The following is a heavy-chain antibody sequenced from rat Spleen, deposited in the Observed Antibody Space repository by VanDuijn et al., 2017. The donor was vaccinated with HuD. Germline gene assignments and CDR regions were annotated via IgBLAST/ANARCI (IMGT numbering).Heavy chain of an antibody. CDR3: ARSDTLAAMGHY. CDR1: GLSLTSNN. D-gene: IGHD1-2*01. J-gene: IGHJ2*01. CDR2: IWSGGST. Sequence: QVQLKESGPGLVQPSQTLSLTCTVSGLSLTSNNVHWVRQPPGKGLEWMGAIWSGGSTSSNSALKSRLSISRDTSKSQIFLKMNNLQTEDTAMYFCARSDTLAAMGHYWGQGVMVTVSS. V-gene: IGHV2-1*01.